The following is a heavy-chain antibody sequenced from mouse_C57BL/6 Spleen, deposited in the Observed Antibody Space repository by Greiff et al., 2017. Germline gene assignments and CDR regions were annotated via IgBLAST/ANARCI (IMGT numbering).Heavy chain of an antibody. Sequence: QVHVKQPGAELVKPGASVKLSCKASGYTFTSYWMHWVKQRPGQGLEWIGMIHPNSGSTNYNEKFKSKATLTVDKSSSTAYMQLSSLTSEDSAVYYCAREDGNYGGGAMDYWGQGTSVTVSS. CDR3: AREDGNYGGGAMDY. J-gene: IGHJ4*01. D-gene: IGHD2-1*01. V-gene: IGHV1-64*01. CDR1: GYTFTSYW. CDR2: IHPNSGST.